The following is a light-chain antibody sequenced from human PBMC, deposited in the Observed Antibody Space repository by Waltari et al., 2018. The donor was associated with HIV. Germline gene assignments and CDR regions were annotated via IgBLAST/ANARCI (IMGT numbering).Light chain of an antibody. Sequence: DIQMSQSPSSLSASVGDRVTITCRASQTIARYLNWYQQKAGKAPQVLIHGASTLHSGAPSRFSGGGSGTDFTLTITSLKVEDSGTYYCQQSYGSPRTFGPGTKLEI. CDR1: QTIARY. CDR2: GAS. J-gene: IGKJ2*01. CDR3: QQSYGSPRT. V-gene: IGKV1-39*01.